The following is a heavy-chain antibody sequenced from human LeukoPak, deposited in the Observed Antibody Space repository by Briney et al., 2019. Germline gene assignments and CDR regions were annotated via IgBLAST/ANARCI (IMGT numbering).Heavy chain of an antibody. CDR2: ISYDGSNK. D-gene: IGHD3-3*01. V-gene: IGHV3-30*18. CDR3: AKDRWMDFWSGETYIDY. Sequence: GGSLRLSCAASGFTFSSYGMHWVRQAPGKGLEWVAVISYDGSNKYYADSVKGRFTISRDNSKNTLYPQMNSLRAEDTAVYYCAKDRWMDFWSGETYIDYWGQGTLVTVSS. CDR1: GFTFSSYG. J-gene: IGHJ4*02.